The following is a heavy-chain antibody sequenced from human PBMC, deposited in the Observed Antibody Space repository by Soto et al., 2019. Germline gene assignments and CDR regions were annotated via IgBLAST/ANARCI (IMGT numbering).Heavy chain of an antibody. J-gene: IGHJ4*02. V-gene: IGHV3-21*06. CDR1: VFTFTSYS. CDR2: ISSTTNYI. Sequence: WWSLRLSCSASVFTFTSYSMNWFRQAPGKGLEWVSSISSTTNYIYYGDSMKGRFTISRDNAKNSLYLEMNSLRAEDTAVYYCARESEDLTSNFDYWGQGTLVTVSS. CDR3: ARESEDLTSNFDY.